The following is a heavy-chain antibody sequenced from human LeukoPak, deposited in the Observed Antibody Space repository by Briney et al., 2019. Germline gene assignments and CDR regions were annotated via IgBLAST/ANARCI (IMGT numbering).Heavy chain of an antibody. Sequence: GGSLRLSCAASGFTFSSYAMHWVRQAPGKGLEWVAFISYDGSNKYYADSVKGRFTISRDNSKNTLYLQMNSLRAEDTAVYYCARESADYYDSSGYYYNYYYYYYMDVWGKGTTVTVSS. CDR1: GFTFSSYA. CDR2: ISYDGSNK. V-gene: IGHV3-30*04. CDR3: ARESADYYDSSGYYYNYYYYYYMDV. D-gene: IGHD3-22*01. J-gene: IGHJ6*03.